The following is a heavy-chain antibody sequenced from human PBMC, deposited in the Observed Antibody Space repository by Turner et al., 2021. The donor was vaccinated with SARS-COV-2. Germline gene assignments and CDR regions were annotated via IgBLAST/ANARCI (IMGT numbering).Heavy chain of an antibody. J-gene: IGHJ4*02. CDR3: ARHGNELGIQL. CDR2: IYYSGST. CDR1: GGSISSYY. D-gene: IGHD5-18*01. V-gene: IGHV4-59*08. Sequence: QVQLQESGPGLVKPSETLSLTCPVSGGSISSYYWSWIRQPPGKGLEWIGYIYYSGSTNYNPSLKSRVTISIDTSKNQFSLKLSSVTAADTAVYYCARHGNELGIQLWGQGTLVTVSS.